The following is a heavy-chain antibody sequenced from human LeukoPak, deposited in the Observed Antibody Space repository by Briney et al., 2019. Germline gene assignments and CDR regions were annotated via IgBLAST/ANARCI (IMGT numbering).Heavy chain of an antibody. V-gene: IGHV4-61*02. J-gene: IGHJ4*02. CDR1: GGSISSGSYY. D-gene: IGHD2-21*02. CDR2: IYTSGST. Sequence: PSETLSLTCTASGGSISSGSYYWSWIRQPAGKGLEWIGRIYTSGSTNYNPSLKRRVTISVDTSKNQFSLKLSSVTAADTAVYYCARGGYCGGDCYFYYWGQGTLVTVSS. CDR3: ARGGYCGGDCYFYY.